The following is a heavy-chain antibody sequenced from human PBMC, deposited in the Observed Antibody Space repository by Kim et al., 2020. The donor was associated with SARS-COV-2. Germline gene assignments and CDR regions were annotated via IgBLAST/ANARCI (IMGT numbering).Heavy chain of an antibody. CDR2: INPNSGGT. CDR1: GYTFTGYY. CDR3: ARDLVVVPADPNYGMDV. J-gene: IGHJ6*02. V-gene: IGHV1-2*06. D-gene: IGHD2-2*01. Sequence: ASVKVSCKASGYTFTGYYMHWVRQAPGQGLEWMGRINPNSGGTNYAQKFQGRVTMTRDTSISTAYMELSRLRSDDTAVYYCARDLVVVPADPNYGMDVWGQGTTVTVSS.